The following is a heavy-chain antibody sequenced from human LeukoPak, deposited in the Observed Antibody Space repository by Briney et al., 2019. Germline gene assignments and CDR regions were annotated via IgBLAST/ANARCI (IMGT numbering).Heavy chain of an antibody. CDR2: IYYSGST. D-gene: IGHD5-24*01. CDR3: AREYPGYNSDY. CDR1: GGSISSGTYY. J-gene: IGHJ4*02. Sequence: SETLSLTCTVSGGSISSGTYYWGWIRQPPGKGLEWIGSIYYSGSTYYNPSLKSRVTISVDTSKNQFSLKLSSVTAADTAVYYCAREYPGYNSDYWGQGTLVTVSS. V-gene: IGHV4-39*07.